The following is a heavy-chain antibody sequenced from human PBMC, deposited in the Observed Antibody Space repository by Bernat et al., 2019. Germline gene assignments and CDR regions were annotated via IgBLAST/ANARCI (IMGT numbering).Heavy chain of an antibody. CDR3: AREWGKWELLFWFDP. CDR2: ISGSGGST. J-gene: IGHJ5*02. D-gene: IGHD1-26*01. V-gene: IGHV3-23*04. Sequence: EVQLVESGGGLVQPGGSLRLSCAASGFTFSSYDMHWVRQATGKGLEWVSAISGSGGSTYYADSVKGRFTISRDNSKNTLYLQMNSLRAEDTAVYYCAREWGKWELLFWFDPWGQGTLVTVSS. CDR1: GFTFSSYD.